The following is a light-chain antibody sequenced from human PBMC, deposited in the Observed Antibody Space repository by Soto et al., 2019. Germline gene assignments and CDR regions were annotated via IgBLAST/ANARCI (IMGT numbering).Light chain of an antibody. CDR3: QQYNPYPWT. V-gene: IGKV1-5*03. J-gene: IGKJ1*01. Sequence: DIQMTQSPSTLSASVGDRVTITCRASQSINTWLAWYRQKPGKAPNLLIYKASSLESGVPSRFSGSGSGTEFTLTISSLQPDDFATYYCQQYNPYPWTFGQGTKVEIK. CDR1: QSINTW. CDR2: KAS.